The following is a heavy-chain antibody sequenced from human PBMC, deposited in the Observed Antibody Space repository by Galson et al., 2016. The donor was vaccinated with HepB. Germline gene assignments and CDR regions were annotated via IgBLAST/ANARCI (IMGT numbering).Heavy chain of an antibody. CDR2: MYHTEDT. D-gene: IGHD6-19*01. CDR1: GASISDTEYY. Sequence: SETLSLTCTVSGASISDTEYYWGWIRQPPGRGLEWVGSMYHTEDTYYNPSLKSRVTISVDTSKNQFSLRLNSVTAADTGVYYCATGIVVAGKYYYYYMDVWGQGTTVTVSS. V-gene: IGHV4-39*01. J-gene: IGHJ6*03. CDR3: ATGIVVAGKYYYYYMDV.